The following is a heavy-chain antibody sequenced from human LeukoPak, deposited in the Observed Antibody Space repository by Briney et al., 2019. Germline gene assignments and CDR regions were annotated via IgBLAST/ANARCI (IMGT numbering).Heavy chain of an antibody. CDR2: IIPIFGTA. V-gene: IGHV1-69*05. CDR3: ASSGGGDCYSCGYFDY. J-gene: IGHJ4*02. CDR1: GGTFSSYA. D-gene: IGHD2-21*02. Sequence: SVKVSCEASGGTFSSYAISWVRQAPGQGLEWMGRIIPIFGTANYAQKFQGRVTITTDESTSTAYMELSSLRSEDTAVYYCASSGGGDCYSCGYFDYWGQGTLVTVSS.